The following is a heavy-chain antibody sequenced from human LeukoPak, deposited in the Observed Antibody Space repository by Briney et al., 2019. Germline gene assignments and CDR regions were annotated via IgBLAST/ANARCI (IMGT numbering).Heavy chain of an antibody. V-gene: IGHV4-39*01. CDR2: IYYSGST. J-gene: IGHJ4*02. Sequence: ASETLSLTCTVSGGSISSSSYYWGWIRQPPGKGLEWIGSIYYSGSTNYNPSLKSRVTISVDTSKNQFSLKVSSVTAADTAVYYCARSYGSGSSAGYWGQGTLVTVSS. CDR1: GGSISSSSYY. CDR3: ARSYGSGSSAGY. D-gene: IGHD3-10*01.